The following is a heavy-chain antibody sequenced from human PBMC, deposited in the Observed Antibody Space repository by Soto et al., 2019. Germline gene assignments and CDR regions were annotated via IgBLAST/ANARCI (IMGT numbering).Heavy chain of an antibody. V-gene: IGHV1-69*13. Sequence: SVKVSCKASGGTFSSYAISWVRQAPGQGLEWMGGIIPIFGTANYAQKFQGRVTITADESTSTAYMELSSLRSEDTAVSYCARTDSRGPGPYYYYGMDVWGQGTTVTVSS. CDR2: IIPIFGTA. D-gene: IGHD3-22*01. CDR1: GGTFSSYA. J-gene: IGHJ6*02. CDR3: ARTDSRGPGPYYYYGMDV.